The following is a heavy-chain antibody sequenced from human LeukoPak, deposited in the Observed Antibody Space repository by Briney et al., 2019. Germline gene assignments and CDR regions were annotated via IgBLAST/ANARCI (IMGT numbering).Heavy chain of an antibody. V-gene: IGHV3-23*01. CDR3: ASRVQSGWSFDY. CDR2: ISGSGGST. Sequence: GGSLRLSCAASGFTFSSYAMSWVRQAPGKGLEWVSAISGSGGSTYYADSVKGRFTISRDNSKNTLYLQMNSLRAEDTAVYYCASRVQSGWSFDYWGQGNLVTVSS. D-gene: IGHD6-19*01. CDR1: GFTFSSYA. J-gene: IGHJ4*02.